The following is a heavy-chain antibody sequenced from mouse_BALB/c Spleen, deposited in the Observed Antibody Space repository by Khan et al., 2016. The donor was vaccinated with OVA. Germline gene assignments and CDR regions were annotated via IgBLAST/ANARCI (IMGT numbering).Heavy chain of an antibody. J-gene: IGHJ4*01. D-gene: IGHD3-3*01. Sequence: QIQLVQSGPDLKKPGETVKISCKASGYIFTNYGINWVKQAPGKGLKWMGWIYINTGEPTYVDDFKGRFAFSLETSASTAYLQINNLKNEDTATYCGGRGGRRAMDYWGQGTSVTVSS. CDR1: GYIFTNYG. CDR2: IYINTGEP. CDR3: GRGGRRAMDY. V-gene: IGHV9-3-1*01.